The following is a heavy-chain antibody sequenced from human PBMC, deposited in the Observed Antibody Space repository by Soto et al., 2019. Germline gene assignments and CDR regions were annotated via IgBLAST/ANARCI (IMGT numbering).Heavy chain of an antibody. Sequence: GGSLRLSCAASGFTFSSYAMSWVRQAPGKGLEWVSAISGSGGSTYYADSVKGRFTISRDNSKNTLYLQMNSLRAEDTAVYYCAKGGYYDYIWGVKRLVAFDIWGQGTMVTVSS. CDR3: AKGGYYDYIWGVKRLVAFDI. J-gene: IGHJ3*02. D-gene: IGHD3-16*01. CDR2: ISGSGGST. V-gene: IGHV3-23*01. CDR1: GFTFSSYA.